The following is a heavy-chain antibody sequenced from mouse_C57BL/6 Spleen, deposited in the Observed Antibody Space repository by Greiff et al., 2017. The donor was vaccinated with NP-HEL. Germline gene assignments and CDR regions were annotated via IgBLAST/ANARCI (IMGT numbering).Heavy chain of an antibody. V-gene: IGHV1-81*01. J-gene: IGHJ4*01. CDR1: GYTFTSYG. CDR3: ASGENYYGSSYNYAMDY. D-gene: IGHD1-1*01. Sequence: VQLQQSGAELARPGASVKLSCKASGYTFTSYGISWVKQRTGQGLEWIGEIYPRSGNTYYNEKFKGKATLTADKSSSTAYMELRSLTSEDSAVYFCASGENYYGSSYNYAMDYWGQGTSVTVSS. CDR2: IYPRSGNT.